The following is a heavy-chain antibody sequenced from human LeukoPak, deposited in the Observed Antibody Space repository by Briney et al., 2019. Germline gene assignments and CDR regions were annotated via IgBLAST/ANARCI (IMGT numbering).Heavy chain of an antibody. V-gene: IGHV3-23*01. D-gene: IGHD5-24*01. CDR1: GFSLRNHA. CDR2: ISGSDGST. J-gene: IGHJ4*02. Sequence: GGSLRLSCAASGFSLRNHAMNWVRQAPGKGLEWVSGISGSDGSTYYADSVKGRFTISSDNSRNTLYLQMDSLGAEDTAVYFCARRTRDGYNTPIDFWGQGTLVTVSS. CDR3: ARRTRDGYNTPIDF.